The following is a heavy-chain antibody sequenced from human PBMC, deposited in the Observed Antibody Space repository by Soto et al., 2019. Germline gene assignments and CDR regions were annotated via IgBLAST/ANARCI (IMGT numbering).Heavy chain of an antibody. J-gene: IGHJ4*02. V-gene: IGHV4-31*03. CDR1: GGSISSGGYY. D-gene: IGHD3-22*01. Sequence: QVQLQESGPGLVKPSQTLSLTCTVSGGSISSGGYYWSWIRQHPGKGLEWIGYIYYSGSTYYNPSLTSRVTISVDTSKNQFSLKLSSVTDADTAVYYCARGNYYDSSGYYPVYYFDYWGQGTLVTVSS. CDR3: ARGNYYDSSGYYPVYYFDY. CDR2: IYYSGST.